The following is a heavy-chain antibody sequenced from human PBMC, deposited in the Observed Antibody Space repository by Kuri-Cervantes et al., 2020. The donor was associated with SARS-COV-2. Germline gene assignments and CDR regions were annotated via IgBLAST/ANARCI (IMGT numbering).Heavy chain of an antibody. CDR1: GYTFTSYG. CDR3: ARSYCSSTSCYTSIGYYGMDV. CDR2: ISAYNGNT. J-gene: IGHJ6*02. D-gene: IGHD2-2*02. Sequence: ASVKVSCKASGYTFTSYGIGWVRQAPGQGLEWMGWISAYNGNTNYAQKLQGRVTMTTDTSTSTAYMELRSLRSDDTAVYYCARSYCSSTSCYTSIGYYGMDVWGQGTTVTVSS. V-gene: IGHV1-18*04.